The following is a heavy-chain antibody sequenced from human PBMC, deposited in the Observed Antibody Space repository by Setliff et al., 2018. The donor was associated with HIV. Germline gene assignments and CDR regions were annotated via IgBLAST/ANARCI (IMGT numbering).Heavy chain of an antibody. CDR1: GYTFSNYA. J-gene: IGHJ3*02. CDR3: AVDRHAFDI. V-gene: IGHV7-4-1*02. CDR2: INCNSGNP. D-gene: IGHD5-12*01. Sequence: ASVKVSCKASGYTFSNYALNWVRQAPGQGLEWMGWINCNSGNPTYAQGFKGRFVFSLDTALRTAYLQINSLNPDDGAVYYCAVDRHAFDIWGQGTVVTVSS.